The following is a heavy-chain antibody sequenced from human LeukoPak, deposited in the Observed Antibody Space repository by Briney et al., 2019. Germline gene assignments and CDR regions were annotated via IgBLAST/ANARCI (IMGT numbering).Heavy chain of an antibody. V-gene: IGHV1-46*01. CDR2: IHPSDGDT. Sequence: ASVTVSCEASGYSFTSCLMHWVRQAPGQGFEWMGKIHPSDGDTNYAQRFQGRVTMTRDSSTATVYMEVSSLRSEDTAVYYCARDLHGGCTWDYWGQGTLLTVSS. D-gene: IGHD4-23*01. CDR1: GYSFTSCL. CDR3: ARDLHGGCTWDY. J-gene: IGHJ4*02.